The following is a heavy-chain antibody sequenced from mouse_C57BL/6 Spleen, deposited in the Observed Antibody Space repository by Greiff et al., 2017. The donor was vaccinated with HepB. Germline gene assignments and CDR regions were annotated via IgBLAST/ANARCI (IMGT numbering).Heavy chain of an antibody. CDR2: IYPGSGST. V-gene: IGHV1-55*01. CDR3: AGGDGYYGAMDY. D-gene: IGHD2-3*01. Sequence: QVQLQQPGAELVKPGASVKMSCKASGYTFTSYWITWVKQRPGQGLEWIGDIYPGSGSTNYNEKFKSKATLTVDTSSSTAYMQLSSLTSEDSAVYYCAGGDGYYGAMDYWGQRTSVTVSS. CDR1: GYTFTSYW. J-gene: IGHJ4*01.